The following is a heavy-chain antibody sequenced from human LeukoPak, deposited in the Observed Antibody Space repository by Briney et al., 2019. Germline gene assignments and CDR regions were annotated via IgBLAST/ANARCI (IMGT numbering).Heavy chain of an antibody. CDR1: GYSFTSYW. D-gene: IGHD6-13*01. CDR2: IYPGDSDT. CDR3: ARRLAAAGTGDFDY. J-gene: IGHJ4*02. Sequence: GESLKISCKGYGYSFTSYWTGWVRQMPGKGLEWMGSIYPGDSDTRYSPSFQGQVTISADKSISTAYLQWSSLKASDTAMFYCARRLAAAGTGDFDYWGQGTLVTVSS. V-gene: IGHV5-51*01.